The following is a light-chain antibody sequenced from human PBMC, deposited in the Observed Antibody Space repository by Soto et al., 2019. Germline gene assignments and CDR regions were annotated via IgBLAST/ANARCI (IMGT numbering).Light chain of an antibody. CDR3: QQYNNWLSP. Sequence: EIVMTQSPATLSVSPGERATLSCRASQSVSSNLAWYQQKPGQAPRLLIYGVSTRATGIPARFSGSGSGTEFTLTISSLQSEDFAVYYCQQYNNWLSPFGGGTKVEIK. J-gene: IGKJ4*01. CDR1: QSVSSN. CDR2: GVS. V-gene: IGKV3-15*01.